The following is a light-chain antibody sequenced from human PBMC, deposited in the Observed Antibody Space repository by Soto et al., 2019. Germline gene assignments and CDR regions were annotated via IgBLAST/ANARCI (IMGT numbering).Light chain of an antibody. Sequence: DIQMTQSPTTLSASVGDRVTIACRASRSISTRLAWYQQKPGKVPKVLSYKASSLESGVPARFSGSGSGTEFTLTISSLQPDDFATYYCQQYNTKGTFGQGTKVEIK. J-gene: IGKJ1*01. V-gene: IGKV1-5*03. CDR3: QQYNTKGT. CDR2: KAS. CDR1: RSISTR.